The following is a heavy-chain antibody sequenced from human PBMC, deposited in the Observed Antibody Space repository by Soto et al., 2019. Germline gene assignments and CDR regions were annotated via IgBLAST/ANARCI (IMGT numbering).Heavy chain of an antibody. J-gene: IGHJ5*02. CDR2: VYHSGST. CDR1: GDSITSGGYY. D-gene: IGHD3-10*01. Sequence: QVQLQVSGPGLVKPSQTLSLTCNVSGDSITSGGYYWSWLRQQPGKGLEWIGYVYHSGSTHYHPSLKSRVTMSVAMSKNQFSLSLSSVTVADTVVYYCARQTTIITPRGVVITYGGPFDPWGQGTLVTVSS. CDR3: ARQTTIITPRGVVITYGGPFDP. V-gene: IGHV4-31*03.